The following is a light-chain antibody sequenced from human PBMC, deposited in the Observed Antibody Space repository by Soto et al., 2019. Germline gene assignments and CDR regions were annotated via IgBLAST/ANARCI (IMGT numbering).Light chain of an antibody. CDR3: QQRSNWPPKYT. J-gene: IGKJ2*01. V-gene: IGKV3-11*01. CDR2: DAS. CDR1: QSVSSY. Sequence: EIVLTQSPATLSLSPGERATLSCRASQSVSSYLAWYQQKPGQAPRLLIYDASNRATGIPARFRGSGSGTDFTLPISSLAPEDFAVYYCQQRSNWPPKYTFGQGTKLEIK.